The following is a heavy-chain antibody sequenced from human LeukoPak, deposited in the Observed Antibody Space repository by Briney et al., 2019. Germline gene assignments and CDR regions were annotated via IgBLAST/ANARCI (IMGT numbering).Heavy chain of an antibody. Sequence: SDTLSLTCTVSGGSIRSYYWSWTRQPPGKGLEWIGYIYFSGSTSYNPSLKSRVTISVDRSKNQFSLKLSSVAAADTAVHYCARSYDTNFDYWGQGTLVTVSS. D-gene: IGHD3-3*01. CDR3: ARSYDTNFDY. J-gene: IGHJ4*02. CDR2: IYFSGST. CDR1: GGSIRSYY. V-gene: IGHV4-59*07.